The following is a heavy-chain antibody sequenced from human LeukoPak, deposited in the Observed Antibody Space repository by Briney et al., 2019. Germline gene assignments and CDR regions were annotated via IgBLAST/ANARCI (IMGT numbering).Heavy chain of an antibody. V-gene: IGHV1-8*01. CDR1: GYTFTSYD. J-gene: IGHJ3*02. CDR3: ARGGSPPHAFDI. Sequence: ASVKVSCKASGYTFTSYDINWVRQATGQGLEWMGWMNPNSGNTGYAQKLQGRVTMTTDTSTSTAYMELRSLRSDDTAVYYCARGGSPPHAFDIWGQGTMVTVSS. CDR2: MNPNSGNT.